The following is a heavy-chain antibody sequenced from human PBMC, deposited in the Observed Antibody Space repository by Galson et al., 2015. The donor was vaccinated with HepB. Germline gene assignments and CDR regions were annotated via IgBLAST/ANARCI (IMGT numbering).Heavy chain of an antibody. Sequence: CAISGDSVSSDSATWNRIRQSPSRGLEWLGRTYYRSKWYNDYPVSVKSRITINPDTSKNQFSPQLNSVTPEDTAVYYCARASRGHFDDWGQGTLVTVSS. V-gene: IGHV6-1*01. CDR2: TYYRSKWYN. CDR3: ARASRGHFDD. J-gene: IGHJ4*02. CDR1: GDSVSSDSAT.